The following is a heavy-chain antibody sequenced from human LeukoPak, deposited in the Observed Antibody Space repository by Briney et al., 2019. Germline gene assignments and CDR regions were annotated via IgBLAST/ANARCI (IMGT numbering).Heavy chain of an antibody. D-gene: IGHD4-23*01. CDR2: IYPGDSDT. CDR1: GYSFTDYW. J-gene: IGHJ4*02. V-gene: IGHV5-51*01. Sequence: GESLEISCKASGYSFTDYWIVWVRQMPGKGLEWMGAIYPGDSDTRYSPSLDGQVTISADKSVSTTYLQWSSLQASDTAMYYCARPSSLYGGTSEDYWGQGTLVTVSS. CDR3: ARPSSLYGGTSEDY.